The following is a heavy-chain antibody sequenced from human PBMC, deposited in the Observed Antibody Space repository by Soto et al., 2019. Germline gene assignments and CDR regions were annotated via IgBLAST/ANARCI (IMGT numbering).Heavy chain of an antibody. D-gene: IGHD3-3*01. J-gene: IGHJ6*02. V-gene: IGHV3-11*06. CDR2: ISSSSSYT. Sequence: PGGSLRLSCAASGFTFSDYYMSWIRQAPGKGLEWVSYISSSSSYTNYADSVKGRFTISRDNSKNSLYLQMNSLRAEDTAVYYCARGSGPYDYYGMDVCGQGTTVTVSS. CDR3: ARGSGPYDYYGMDV. CDR1: GFTFSDYY.